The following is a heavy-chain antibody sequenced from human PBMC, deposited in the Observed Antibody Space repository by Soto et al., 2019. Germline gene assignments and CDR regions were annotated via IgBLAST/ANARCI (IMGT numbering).Heavy chain of an antibody. CDR3: ARIRWEPGKHYAFDI. D-gene: IGHD1-26*01. CDR1: LFSLLSSGMC. J-gene: IGHJ3*02. V-gene: IGHV2-70*01. Sequence: XGRTLVKPTQSLPRTCTFSLFSLLSSGMCVSWIRQPPGKALEWLALIDWDDDKNYSTSLKTRLTISKDTSKNQVVLTMTNMDPVDTATYYCARIRWEPGKHYAFDIWGRGTMVSVSS. CDR2: IDWDDDK.